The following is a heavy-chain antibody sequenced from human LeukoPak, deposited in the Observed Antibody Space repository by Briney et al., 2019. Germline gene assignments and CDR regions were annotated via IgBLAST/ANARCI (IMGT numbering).Heavy chain of an antibody. D-gene: IGHD3-9*01. CDR1: GFIVSSNY. V-gene: IGHV3-74*01. Sequence: GGSLRLSCAASGFIVSSNYMSWVRQAPGKGLVWVSRIQTDGSSTNYADSVKGRFTISRDDAKNTLYLQMNSLRAEDTAVYYCARDMFDWLFEDLEIGVSFDYWGQGTLVTVSS. CDR3: ARDMFDWLFEDLEIGVSFDY. CDR2: IQTDGSST. J-gene: IGHJ4*02.